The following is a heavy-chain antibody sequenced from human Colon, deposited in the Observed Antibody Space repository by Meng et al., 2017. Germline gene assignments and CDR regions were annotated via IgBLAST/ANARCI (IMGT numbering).Heavy chain of an antibody. CDR2: IQNSGTT. Sequence: QVHLQESGPGVVRLSETLSLTCTVSGGSVISGTYFWNWSRQPPGQGLEWSVYIQNSGTTTYNPALKSRVTISIDTSKTQFSVNLNSVTAADTGVYYCARVLRGCGDCDYWGQGTLVTVSS. CDR1: GGSVISGTYF. CDR3: ARVLRGCGDCDY. V-gene: IGHV4-61*01. J-gene: IGHJ4*02. D-gene: IGHD2-21*01.